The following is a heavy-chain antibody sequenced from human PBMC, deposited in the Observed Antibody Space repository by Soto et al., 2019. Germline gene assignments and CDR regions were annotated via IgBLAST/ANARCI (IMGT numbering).Heavy chain of an antibody. CDR1: GDSVSSNSAA. J-gene: IGHJ4*02. CDR2: TYYRSKWYN. CDR3: AGSGRSWNWYYFDY. Sequence: KQSQTLSLTCAISGDSVSSNSAAWNWIRQSPSRGLEWLGRTYYRSKWYNDYAVSVKSRITINPDTSKNQFSLQLNSVTPEDTAVYYCAGSGRSWNWYYFDYWGQGTLVTVSS. V-gene: IGHV6-1*01. D-gene: IGHD1-7*01.